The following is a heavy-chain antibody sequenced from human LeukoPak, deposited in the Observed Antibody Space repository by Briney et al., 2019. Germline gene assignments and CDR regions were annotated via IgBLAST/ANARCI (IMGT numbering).Heavy chain of an antibody. Sequence: GASVKVSCKASGYTFTGYYMHWVRQAPGQGLEWMGWIDPNSGGTNYAQKLQGRVTMTRDTSISTAYMELSRLRSDDTAVYYCAGTTLREYYYYGMDVWGQGTTVTVYS. V-gene: IGHV1-2*02. J-gene: IGHJ6*02. D-gene: IGHD5-12*01. CDR2: IDPNSGGT. CDR1: GYTFTGYY. CDR3: AGTTLREYYYYGMDV.